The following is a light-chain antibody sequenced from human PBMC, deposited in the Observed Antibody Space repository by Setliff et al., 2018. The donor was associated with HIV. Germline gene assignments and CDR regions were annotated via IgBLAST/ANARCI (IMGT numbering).Light chain of an antibody. J-gene: IGLJ1*01. CDR1: SSDIGGYNY. CDR2: EVS. V-gene: IGLV2-14*01. CDR3: SSYTATSTLYV. Sequence: QSVLTPPASVSGSPGQSITISCTGTSSDIGGYNYVSWYQQHPGKAPKLVISEVSNRPSGLSNRFSGSKSGDTASLTISGLQTEDEADYYCSSYTATSTLYVFGTGTKVTVL.